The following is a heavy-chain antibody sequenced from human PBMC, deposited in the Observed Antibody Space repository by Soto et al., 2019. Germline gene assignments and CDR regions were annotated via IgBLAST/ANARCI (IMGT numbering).Heavy chain of an antibody. CDR3: ARGVYYYDSSGYYGMDV. J-gene: IGHJ6*02. CDR1: GGTFSSYA. V-gene: IGHV1-69*13. D-gene: IGHD3-22*01. Sequence: WASVKVSCKASGGTFSSYAISWVRQAPGQGLEWMGGIIPIFGTANYAQKFQGRVTITADESTSTAYMELSSLRSEDTAVYYCARGVYYYDSSGYYGMDVWGQGTTVTVSS. CDR2: IIPIFGTA.